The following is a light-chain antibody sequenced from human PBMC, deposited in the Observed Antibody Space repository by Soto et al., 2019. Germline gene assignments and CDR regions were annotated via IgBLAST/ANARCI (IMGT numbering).Light chain of an antibody. CDR2: AAS. Sequence: IQLTQSPSSLSASVGDRVTITCRASQGLSSYLAWYQQKPGKAPKLLIYAASTLQTGVPSRFSGSGSGTDFALTISSLQPEDFATYYCQQSYSTPHTFGQGTRLEIK. CDR3: QQSYSTPHT. J-gene: IGKJ5*01. CDR1: QGLSSY. V-gene: IGKV1-39*01.